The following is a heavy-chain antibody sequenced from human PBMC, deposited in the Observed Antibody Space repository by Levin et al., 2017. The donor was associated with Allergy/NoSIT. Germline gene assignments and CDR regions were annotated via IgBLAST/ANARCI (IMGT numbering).Heavy chain of an antibody. V-gene: IGHV3-11*03. Sequence: SCAASGFTFSDYYMSWIRQAPGKGLEWVSYISSSSSYTNYADSVKGRFTISRDNAKNSLYLQMNSLRAEDTAVYYCARPTVTTPIPDYWGQGTLVTVSS. J-gene: IGHJ4*02. D-gene: IGHD4-17*01. CDR2: ISSSSSYT. CDR1: GFTFSDYY. CDR3: ARPTVTTPIPDY.